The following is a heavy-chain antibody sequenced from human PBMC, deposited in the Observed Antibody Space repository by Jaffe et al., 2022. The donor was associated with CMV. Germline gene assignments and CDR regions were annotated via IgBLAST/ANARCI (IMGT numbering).Heavy chain of an antibody. CDR2: ISGSGGST. J-gene: IGHJ5*02. Sequence: EVQLVESGGGLVQPGGSLRLSCAASGFTFSSYAMSWVRQAPGKGLEWVSAISGSGGSTYYADSVKGRFTISRDNSKNTLYLQMNSLRAEDTAVYYCAKDQNGDYESPNWFDPWGQGTLVTVSS. D-gene: IGHD4-17*01. V-gene: IGHV3-23*04. CDR1: GFTFSSYA. CDR3: AKDQNGDYESPNWFDP.